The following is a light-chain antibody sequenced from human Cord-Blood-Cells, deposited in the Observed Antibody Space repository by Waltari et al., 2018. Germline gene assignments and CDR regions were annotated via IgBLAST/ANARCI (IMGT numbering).Light chain of an antibody. Sequence: DIVMTQSPDSLAVSLGERATINCKSSQSVLYSSNNKNYLAWYQQKPGLPPKLLIYGASTRESGVPDRFSGSGSGTDFTLTISSLQAEDVAVYYCQQYYSTPRALTFGGGTKVEIK. CDR3: QQYYSTPRALT. CDR1: QSVLYSSNNKNY. V-gene: IGKV4-1*01. J-gene: IGKJ4*01. CDR2: GAS.